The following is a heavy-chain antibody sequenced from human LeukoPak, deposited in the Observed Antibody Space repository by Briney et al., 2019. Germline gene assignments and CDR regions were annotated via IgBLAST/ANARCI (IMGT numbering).Heavy chain of an antibody. Sequence: GESLKISCKGSGYSFTSYWISWVRQMPGKGLEWMGRIDPSDSYTNYSPSFQGHVTISADKSISTAYLQWSNLKASDTAMYYCARSEAVAGTINYWGQGTLVTVSS. D-gene: IGHD6-19*01. CDR3: ARSEAVAGTINY. J-gene: IGHJ4*02. CDR1: GYSFTSYW. V-gene: IGHV5-10-1*01. CDR2: IDPSDSYT.